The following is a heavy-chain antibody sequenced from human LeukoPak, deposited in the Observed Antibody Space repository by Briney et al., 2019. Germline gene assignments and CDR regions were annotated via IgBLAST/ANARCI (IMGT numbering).Heavy chain of an antibody. J-gene: IGHJ6*03. V-gene: IGHV4-4*07. Sequence: SETLSLTCSVSDGSISSYYWSWIRQPAGKGLQWIGRIFISGNTNYNPSLKSRVSMSVDTSKNQFSLKLSSVTAADTAVYFCARDGYNSYYYYMDVWGKGTTVTVSS. D-gene: IGHD5-24*01. CDR2: IFISGNT. CDR1: DGSISSYY. CDR3: ARDGYNSYYYYMDV.